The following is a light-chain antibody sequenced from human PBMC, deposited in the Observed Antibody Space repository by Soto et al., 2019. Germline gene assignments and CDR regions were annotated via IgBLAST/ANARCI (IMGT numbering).Light chain of an antibody. CDR2: AAY. Sequence: ILFTQSPRTLSLSPWEGVPLSCRASKRVSVTSLAWYQQKPGKGPRPLTYAAYTRDTAVQDPFTGSASGTDLALTISRLEPEDFAVYYCQQYGATPLTLGP. J-gene: IGKJ3*01. CDR3: QQYGATPLT. CDR1: KRVSVTS. V-gene: IGKV3-20*01.